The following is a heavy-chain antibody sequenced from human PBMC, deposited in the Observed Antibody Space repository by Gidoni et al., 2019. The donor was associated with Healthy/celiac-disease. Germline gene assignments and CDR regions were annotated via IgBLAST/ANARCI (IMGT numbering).Heavy chain of an antibody. CDR1: GGSFSGYY. J-gene: IGHJ5*02. D-gene: IGHD3-10*01. V-gene: IGHV4-34*01. CDR2: INHSGST. CDR3: ARSGRNSIRGVIGRNWFDP. Sequence: QVQLQQWGAGLLKPSETLSLTCAVYGGSFSGYYWSWIRQPPGKGLEWIGEINHSGSTNYNPSLKSRVTISVDTSKNQFSLKLSSVTAADTAVYYCARSGRNSIRGVIGRNWFDPWGQGTLVTVSS.